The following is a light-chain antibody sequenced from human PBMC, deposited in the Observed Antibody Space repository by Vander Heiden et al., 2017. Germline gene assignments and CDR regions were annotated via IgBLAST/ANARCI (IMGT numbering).Light chain of an antibody. J-gene: IGKJ5*01. CDR3: QQSDSLPRT. V-gene: IGKV6D-21*02. Sequence: DIVLTQSPDFQSVTPKEKITITCRASQSIGSSIHWYQHIPDQSPKLLIKYASQYSLGVPSRFSGSRSGTDFSLTINSLEAEDAAAYYCQQSDSLPRTFGQGTRMEIK. CDR2: YAS. CDR1: QSIGSS.